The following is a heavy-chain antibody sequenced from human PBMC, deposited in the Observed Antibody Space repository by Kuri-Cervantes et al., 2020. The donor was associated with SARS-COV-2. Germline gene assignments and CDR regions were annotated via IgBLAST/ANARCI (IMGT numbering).Heavy chain of an antibody. Sequence: SQTLSLTCAVYGGSFSDYYWSWIRQPPGKGLEWIAEISHSGSASYNPSLKSRVTMSVDTSKNQFSLKLSSVTAADTAVYYCARDPNANHNNWFDPWGQGTLVTVSS. J-gene: IGHJ5*02. CDR2: ISHSGSA. V-gene: IGHV4-34*01. CDR3: ARDPNANHNNWFDP. D-gene: IGHD4/OR15-4a*01. CDR1: GGSFSDYY.